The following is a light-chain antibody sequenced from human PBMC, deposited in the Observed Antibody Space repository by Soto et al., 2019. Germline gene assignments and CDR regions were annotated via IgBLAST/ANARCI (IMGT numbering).Light chain of an antibody. J-gene: IGLJ3*02. CDR3: LLTYSGPWV. CDR1: TGAVTSGHH. V-gene: IGLV7-46*01. Sequence: AEVTQEPSLTVSPGGTVTLTCGSSTGAVTSGHHPYWLQQKPGQAPRTLIYHTTNTLSWTPARFSGSLLGGKAALTLSGAQPEDEALYYCLLTYSGPWVFGGGTKVTVL. CDR2: HTT.